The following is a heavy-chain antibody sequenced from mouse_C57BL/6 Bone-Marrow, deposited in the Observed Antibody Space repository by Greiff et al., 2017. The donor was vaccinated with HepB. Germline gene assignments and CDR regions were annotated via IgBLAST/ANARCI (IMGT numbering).Heavy chain of an antibody. J-gene: IGHJ3*01. CDR2: IRLKSDNYAT. D-gene: IGHD2-4*01. V-gene: IGHV6-3*01. Sequence: EVKLEESGGGLVQPGGSMKLSCVASGFTFSNYWMNWVRQSPEKGLEWVAQIRLKSDNYATHYAESVKGRFTISRDDSKSSVYLQMNNLRAEDTGIYYCTARLRRFAYWGQGTLVTVSA. CDR3: TARLRRFAY. CDR1: GFTFSNYW.